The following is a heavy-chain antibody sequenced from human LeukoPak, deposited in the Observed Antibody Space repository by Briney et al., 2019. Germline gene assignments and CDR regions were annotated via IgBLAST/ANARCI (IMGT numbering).Heavy chain of an antibody. V-gene: IGHV3-48*03. CDR3: AELGITMIGGV. CDR1: GFTFSSYE. D-gene: IGHD3-10*02. Sequence: GGFLRLSCAASGFTFSSYEMNWVRQAPGKGLEWVSYISSSGSTIYYADSVKGRFTISRDNAKNSLYLQKNSLRAEDTAVYYCAELGITMIGGVWGKGTTVTISS. J-gene: IGHJ6*04. CDR2: ISSSGSTI.